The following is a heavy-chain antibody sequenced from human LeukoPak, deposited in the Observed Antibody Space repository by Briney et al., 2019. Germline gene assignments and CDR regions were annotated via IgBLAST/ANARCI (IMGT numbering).Heavy chain of an antibody. Sequence: GESLKISCKGSGYIFTHNWIGWVRQLPGKDLEGLGIIYQGDSDTRYSPSFESRVTISVDKSISNAYLQWSSLKASDTAMYYCARQTRDGLGSRGYSFDFWGQGTLVTVSS. CDR3: ARQTRDGLGSRGYSFDF. CDR2: IYQGDSDT. CDR1: GYIFTHNW. J-gene: IGHJ4*02. D-gene: IGHD3-10*01. V-gene: IGHV5-51*01.